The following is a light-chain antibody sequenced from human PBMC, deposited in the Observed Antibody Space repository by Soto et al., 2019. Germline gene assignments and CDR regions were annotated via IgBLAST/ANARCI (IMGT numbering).Light chain of an antibody. CDR2: GTS. V-gene: IGKV3-20*01. CDR1: QSVSSSY. J-gene: IGKJ4*01. CDR3: ERYGSSLT. Sequence: EVLLTQSPGTLSLSPGERATLSCRASQSVSSSYLAWYQQKPGQAPRLRMYGTSSRATGFPDMFSGSGSGTDFTHTISRLETEDFAVNYCERYGSSLTFGVRTTVEIK.